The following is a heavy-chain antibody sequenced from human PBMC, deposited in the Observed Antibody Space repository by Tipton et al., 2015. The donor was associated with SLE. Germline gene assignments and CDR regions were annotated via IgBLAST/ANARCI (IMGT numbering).Heavy chain of an antibody. CDR1: GYTFTSYD. CDR2: MNPNSGNT. V-gene: IGHV1-8*01. CDR3: ARVRDGYNAWYFDL. J-gene: IGHJ2*01. Sequence: QSGPEVKKPGASVKVSCKASGYTFTSYDINWVRQATGQGLEWMGWMNPNSGNTGYAQKFQGRVTMTRNTSISTAYMELSSLRSEDTAVYYCARVRDGYNAWYFDLWGRGTLVTVSS. D-gene: IGHD5-24*01.